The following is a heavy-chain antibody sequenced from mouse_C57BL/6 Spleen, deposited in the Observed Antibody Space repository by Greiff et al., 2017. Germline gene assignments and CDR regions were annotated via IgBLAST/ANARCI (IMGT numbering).Heavy chain of an antibody. CDR1: GFTFSDYY. CDR2: ISNGGGST. Sequence: EVKLMESGGGLVQPGGSLKLSCAASGFTFSDYYMYWVRQTPEKRLEWVAYISNGGGSTYYPDTVKGRFTIARDNAKNTLYLQMSRLKSEDTAMYYCARGSHAMDYWGQGTSVTVAS. V-gene: IGHV5-12*01. CDR3: ARGSHAMDY. J-gene: IGHJ4*01.